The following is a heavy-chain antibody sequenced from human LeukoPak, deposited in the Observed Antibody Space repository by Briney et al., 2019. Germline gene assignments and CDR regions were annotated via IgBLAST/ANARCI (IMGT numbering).Heavy chain of an antibody. J-gene: IGHJ3*02. CDR3: AKDVSPTTVTTGAFDI. V-gene: IGHV3-23*01. D-gene: IGHD4-17*01. CDR2: INTSGGTT. Sequence: PGGSLRLSCAASGFSFSSYGISWVRQAPGKGLEWVSPINTSGGTTYYADSVKGRFTVSRDNSKNTLYLQMNSLRAEDTAVYYCAKDVSPTTVTTGAFDIWGQGTMVTVSS. CDR1: GFSFSSYG.